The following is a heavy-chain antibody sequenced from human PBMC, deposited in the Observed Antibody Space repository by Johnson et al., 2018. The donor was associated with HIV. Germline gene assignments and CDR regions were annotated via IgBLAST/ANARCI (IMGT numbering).Heavy chain of an antibody. V-gene: IGHV3-23*04. J-gene: IGHJ3*02. CDR1: GFTFSSYA. D-gene: IGHD2-21*01. CDR2: ISGSGGST. Sequence: VQLVESGGGLVQPVGSLRLSCAASGFTFSSYAMSWVRQAPGKGLEWVSTISGSGGSTYYADSVKGRFTISRDNSKNTVYLHMSSLTADDTAVYYCANALILDAFNIWGPGTMVTVSS. CDR3: ANALILDAFNI.